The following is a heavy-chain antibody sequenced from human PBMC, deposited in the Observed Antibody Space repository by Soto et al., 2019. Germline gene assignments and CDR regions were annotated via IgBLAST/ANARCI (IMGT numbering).Heavy chain of an antibody. V-gene: IGHV3-23*01. CDR2: ISSSGVNT. CDR3: AKDDSADYCKWYETS. D-gene: IGHD2-15*01. CDR1: GFPFSDCG. J-gene: IGHJ5*02. Sequence: GSLRLSCAASGFPFSDCGMSWVRQTPGKGLEWLSTISSSGVNTHYADSVKGRFTISRDNSRNTLYLLMSRLRAEDTALYFCAKDDSADYCKWYETSWGPGTQVTVYS.